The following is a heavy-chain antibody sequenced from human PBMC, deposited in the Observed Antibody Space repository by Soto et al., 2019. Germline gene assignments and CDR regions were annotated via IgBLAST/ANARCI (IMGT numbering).Heavy chain of an antibody. CDR3: ARDYQPDY. CDR1: GFTFSSYA. Sequence: QVQLVESGGGVVQPGRSLRLSCAASGFTFSSYAMHWVRQAPGKGLEWVAVISYDGSNKYYADPVKGRFTISRDNSKNTLYLQMNSLRAEDTAVYYCARDYQPDYWGQGTLVTVSS. V-gene: IGHV3-30-3*01. CDR2: ISYDGSNK. J-gene: IGHJ4*02. D-gene: IGHD2-2*01.